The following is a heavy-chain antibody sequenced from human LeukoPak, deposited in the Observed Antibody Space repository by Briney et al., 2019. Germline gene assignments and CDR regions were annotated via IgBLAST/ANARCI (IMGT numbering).Heavy chain of an antibody. CDR1: GFTFSSYG. J-gene: IGHJ4*02. D-gene: IGHD3-3*01. CDR3: AKGRGYDFWSGYLDY. V-gene: IGHV3-33*06. CDR2: IWYDGSNK. Sequence: GGSPRLSRAASGFTFSSYGMHWVRQAPGKGLEWVAVIWYDGSNKYYADSVKGRFTISRDNSKNTLYLQMNSLRAEDTAVYYCAKGRGYDFWSGYLDYWGQGTLVTVSS.